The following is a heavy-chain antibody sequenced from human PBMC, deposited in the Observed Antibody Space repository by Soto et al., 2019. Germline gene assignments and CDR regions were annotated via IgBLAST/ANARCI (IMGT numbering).Heavy chain of an antibody. D-gene: IGHD3-22*01. CDR1: GYTFTDYY. V-gene: IGHV1-2*04. CDR2: INPHSGVT. CDR3: ARQADSSGYYIYFDY. J-gene: IGHJ4*02. Sequence: ASVKVSCKASGYTFTDYYMHWVRQAPGQGPEWMGWINPHSGVTNYAQKFQGWVTMTRDTSITTAYMELRRLRSDDTAVYYCARQADSSGYYIYFDYWGQGTLVTVSP.